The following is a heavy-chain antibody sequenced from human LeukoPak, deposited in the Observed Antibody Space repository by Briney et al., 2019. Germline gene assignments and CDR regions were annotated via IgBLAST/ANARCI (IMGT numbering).Heavy chain of an antibody. J-gene: IGHJ4*02. D-gene: IGHD3-10*01. CDR1: GVSISTHY. V-gene: IGHV4-59*11. CDR3: AREANYYGSGSYFEGTFDF. Sequence: SETLSLTCKVPGVSISTHYWSWIRQSPGKGLEWIGYFYHNGIANYNPSLKSRVTISIDTSKNEFSLKLTSVIAADTAVYFCAREANYYGSGSYFEGTFDFWGQGTLVTVSS. CDR2: FYHNGIA.